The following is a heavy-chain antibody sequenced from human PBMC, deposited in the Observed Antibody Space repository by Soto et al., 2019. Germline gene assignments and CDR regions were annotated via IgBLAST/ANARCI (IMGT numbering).Heavy chain of an antibody. V-gene: IGHV1-8*01. CDR1: GYTFTSYD. CDR3: ARSRGIAAAGRWFDP. Sequence: ASVKVSCKASGYTFTSYDINWVRQATGQGLEWMGWMNPNSGNTGYAQKFQGRVTMTRNTSISTAYMELSSLRSEDTAVYYCARSRGIAAAGRWFDPWGQGTLVTVLL. J-gene: IGHJ5*02. CDR2: MNPNSGNT. D-gene: IGHD6-13*01.